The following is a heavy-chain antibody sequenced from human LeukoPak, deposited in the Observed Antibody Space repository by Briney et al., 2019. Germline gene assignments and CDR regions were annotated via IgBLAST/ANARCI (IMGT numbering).Heavy chain of an antibody. CDR2: ISAYNGNT. CDR3: ARVGIAAAGHLNWFDP. V-gene: IGHV1-18*01. J-gene: IGHJ5*02. CDR1: GSTSTSNG. Sequence: SVKVSCKCTGSTSTSNGNSWVRHGPRQGLGWEGWISAYNGNTNYAQTLQRRVTMTTDTSTSTAYMELRSLRSDDTAVYYCARVGIAAAGHLNWFDPWGQGTLVTVSS. D-gene: IGHD6-13*01.